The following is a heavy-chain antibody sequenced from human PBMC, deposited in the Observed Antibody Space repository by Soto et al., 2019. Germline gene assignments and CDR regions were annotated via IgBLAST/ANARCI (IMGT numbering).Heavy chain of an antibody. CDR1: GYTFTAYY. CDR3: AKASPVTGGSSSYLPNDY. Sequence: QVQLVQSGSEVKKPGASVKVSCKASGYTFTAYYMHWVRQAPGQGLEWMGWINPNSGTTGYAQKFQGRVALTRDTSISPAYMELSRLSSDDTAMYYCAKASPVTGGSSSYLPNDYWGQGTLVTVSS. D-gene: IGHD6-19*01. J-gene: IGHJ4*02. V-gene: IGHV1-2*02. CDR2: INPNSGTT.